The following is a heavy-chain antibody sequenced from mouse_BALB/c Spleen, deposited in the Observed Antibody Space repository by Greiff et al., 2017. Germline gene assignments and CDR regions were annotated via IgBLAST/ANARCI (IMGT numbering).Heavy chain of an antibody. J-gene: IGHJ4*01. V-gene: IGHV5-17*02. CDR2: ISSGSSTI. CDR3: ARRLKYYGSSSYAMDY. D-gene: IGHD1-1*01. CDR1: GFTFSSFG. Sequence: EVQGVESGGGLVQPGGSRKLSCAASGFTFSSFGMHWVRQAPEKGLEWVAYISSGSSTIYYADTVKGRFTISRDNPKNTLFLQMTSLRSEDTAMYYYARRLKYYGSSSYAMDYWGQGTSVTVSS.